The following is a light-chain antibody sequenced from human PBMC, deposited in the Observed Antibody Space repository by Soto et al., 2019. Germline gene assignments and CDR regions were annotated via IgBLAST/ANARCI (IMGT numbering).Light chain of an antibody. Sequence: SYELTQPPSVSVAPGQTARITCVENNIGSKTVRWYQQKPGQAPVLVVYDDRDRPSGIPERFSGSNSGNTATLTISRVEAGDEADYYCQLWDGTSDHGVFGGGTQLTVL. CDR2: DDR. CDR1: NIGSKT. CDR3: QLWDGTSDHGV. J-gene: IGLJ7*01. V-gene: IGLV3-21*02.